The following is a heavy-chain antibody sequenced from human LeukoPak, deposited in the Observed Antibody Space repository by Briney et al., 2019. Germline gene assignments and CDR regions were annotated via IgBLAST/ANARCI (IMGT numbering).Heavy chain of an antibody. V-gene: IGHV1-69*06. CDR2: IIPIFGTA. J-gene: IGHJ5*02. CDR1: GGTFSSYA. D-gene: IGHD5-12*01. Sequence: GASVKVSCKASGGTFSSYAISWVRQAPGQGLEWMGGIIPIFGTANYAQKFQGRVTITADKSTSTAYMELSSLRSEDTAVYYCARDNQYSLVSNNNWFDPWGQGTLVTVSS. CDR3: ARDNQYSLVSNNNWFDP.